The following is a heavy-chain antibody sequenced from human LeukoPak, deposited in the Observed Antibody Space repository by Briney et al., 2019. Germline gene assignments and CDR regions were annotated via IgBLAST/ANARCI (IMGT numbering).Heavy chain of an antibody. Sequence: PGGSLRLSCAASGFTFSNYWMHWVRHAPGKGLVWVSRINSDGINTSYADSVKGRFTISRDNAKNSLYLQMNSLRAEDTALYYCAKDRYSSSWSHFDYWGQGTLVTVSS. D-gene: IGHD6-13*01. CDR3: AKDRYSSSWSHFDY. CDR2: INSDGINT. J-gene: IGHJ4*02. CDR1: GFTFSNYW. V-gene: IGHV3-74*01.